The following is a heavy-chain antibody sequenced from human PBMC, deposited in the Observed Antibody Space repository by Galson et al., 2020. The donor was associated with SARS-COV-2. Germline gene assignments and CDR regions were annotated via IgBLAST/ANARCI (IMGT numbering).Heavy chain of an antibody. CDR3: AKLGSIFGVGDAFDI. J-gene: IGHJ3*02. D-gene: IGHD3-3*01. CDR1: GFTFDDYT. CDR2: ISWDGGST. Sequence: GGSLRLSCAASGFTFDDYTMHWVRQAQGKGLEWVYLISWDGGSTYYADSVKGRFTISRDNSKNSLYLQMNSLRTEDTALYYCAKLGSIFGVGDAFDIWGQGTMVTVSS. V-gene: IGHV3-43*01.